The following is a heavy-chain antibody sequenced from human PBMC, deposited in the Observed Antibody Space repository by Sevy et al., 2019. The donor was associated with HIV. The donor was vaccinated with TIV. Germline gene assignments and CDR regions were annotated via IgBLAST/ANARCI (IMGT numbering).Heavy chain of an antibody. CDR3: AREDSGGWGAFDI. Sequence: GGSLRLSCAASGFTFSSYAMHWVRQAPGKGLEWVAVISYDGSNKYYADSVKGRFTISRDNSKNTLYLQMNSLRAEDTAVYYCAREDSGGWGAFDIWGQGTMVTVSS. CDR2: ISYDGSNK. CDR1: GFTFSSYA. V-gene: IGHV3-30-3*01. J-gene: IGHJ3*02. D-gene: IGHD1-26*01.